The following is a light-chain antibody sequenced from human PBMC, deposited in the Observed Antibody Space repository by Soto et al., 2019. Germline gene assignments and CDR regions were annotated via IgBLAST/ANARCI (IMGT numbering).Light chain of an antibody. V-gene: IGLV1-51*01. CDR2: EHN. Sequence: QSVLTQPPSVSAAPGLRVTISCSGSISNIGVNYVSWYQQVPGTAPKLLIYEHNKRPSGIPDRFSGSTSGTSATLGITGLQTGDEGDYYCATWDSNLRAVVFGGGTKVT. J-gene: IGLJ2*01. CDR1: ISNIGVNY. CDR3: ATWDSNLRAVV.